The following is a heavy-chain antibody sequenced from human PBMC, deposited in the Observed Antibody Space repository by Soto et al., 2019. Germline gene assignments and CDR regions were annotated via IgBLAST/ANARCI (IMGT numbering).Heavy chain of an antibody. CDR2: VYPGDSET. D-gene: IGHD3-10*01. CDR1: GYSFTSYW. V-gene: IGHV5-51*01. J-gene: IGHJ4*02. CDR3: ARQTVRGDLDY. Sequence: GEPLKISCQGSGYSFTSYWIAWVRQMPGKGLEWMGIVYPGDSETRYSPSFQGQVTLSADKSISAAYLEWSSLKASDTALYYCARQTVRGDLDYWGLGTLVTVSS.